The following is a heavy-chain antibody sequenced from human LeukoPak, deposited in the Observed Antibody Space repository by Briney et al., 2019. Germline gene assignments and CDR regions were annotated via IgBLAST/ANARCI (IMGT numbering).Heavy chain of an antibody. D-gene: IGHD4-17*01. CDR1: GFTFSIYA. V-gene: IGHV3-23*01. CDR3: AKDPYHLGDYECFY. Sequence: GVSLRLSRAASGFTFSIYAMSGVRQAPGKGLECVSAISGRGCSTYYADSVKGRFTISRDNSKNTLYLQMNRLRADDTAVYYCAKDPYHLGDYECFYWGQGTLVPVSS. CDR2: ISGRGCST. J-gene: IGHJ4*02.